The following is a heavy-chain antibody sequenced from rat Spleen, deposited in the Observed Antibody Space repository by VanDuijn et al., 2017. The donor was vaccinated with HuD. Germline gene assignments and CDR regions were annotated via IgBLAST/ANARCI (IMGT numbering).Heavy chain of an antibody. J-gene: IGHJ4*01. D-gene: IGHD5-1*01. CDR2: ISYSGST. Sequence: EVQLQESGPGLVKPAQSLSLTCSVTGHSITSNYWGWIRKFPGNKMEWIGHISYSGSTSYNPSLKSRISITRDTSKNQFFLQLNSVTTEDTATYYCARLRLGVMDAWGQGASVTVSS. CDR3: ARLRLGVMDA. V-gene: IGHV3-1*01. CDR1: GHSITSNY.